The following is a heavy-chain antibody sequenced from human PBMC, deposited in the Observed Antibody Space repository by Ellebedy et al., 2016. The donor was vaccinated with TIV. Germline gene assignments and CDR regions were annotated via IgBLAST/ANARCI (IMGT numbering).Heavy chain of an antibody. Sequence: GGSLSLSXAASGFTFSDYYMTWIRQAPGKGLEYISYITSSGSYMNYADSVKGRFSISRDNAKNSLYLQMNSLSAEDTAVYYCATICLDSYCSWGQGTLVTVSS. D-gene: IGHD2-2*03. CDR1: GFTFSDYY. J-gene: IGHJ5*02. V-gene: IGHV3-11*01. CDR3: ATICLDSYCS. CDR2: ITSSGSYM.